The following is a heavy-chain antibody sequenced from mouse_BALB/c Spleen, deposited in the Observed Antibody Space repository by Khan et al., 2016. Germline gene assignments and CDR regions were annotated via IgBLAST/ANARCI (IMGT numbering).Heavy chain of an antibody. J-gene: IGHJ3*01. CDR1: GFAFSSYW. Sequence: QVRLQQSGAELVRPGSSVKISCKASGFAFSSYWMNWVKQRPGQGLEWIGQIYPGDGDTNYNGKFKGKATLTADKSSSTAYMQISSPTSEDSAVYFCARGTPFANWGQGTLVTVSA. CDR2: IYPGDGDT. CDR3: ARGTPFAN. V-gene: IGHV1-80*01. D-gene: IGHD2-14*01.